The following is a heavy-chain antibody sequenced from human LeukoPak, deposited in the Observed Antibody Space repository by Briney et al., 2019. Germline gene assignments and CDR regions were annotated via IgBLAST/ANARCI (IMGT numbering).Heavy chain of an antibody. J-gene: IGHJ3*02. CDR2: INPNSGGT. V-gene: IGHV1-2*02. CDR1: GYTFTGYY. D-gene: IGHD1-26*01. CDR3: ARMVRVGATHPQAFDI. Sequence: ASVKVSCKASGYTFTGYYMHWVRQAPGQGLEWMGWINPNSGGTNNAQKFQGRVTMTRDTSISTAYMELSRLRSDDTAVYYCARMVRVGATHPQAFDIWGQGTMVTVSS.